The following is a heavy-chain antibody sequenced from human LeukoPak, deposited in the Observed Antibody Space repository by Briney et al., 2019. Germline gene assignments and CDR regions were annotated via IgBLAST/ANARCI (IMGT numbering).Heavy chain of an antibody. CDR2: IFPGDSDT. Sequence: GESLKISCKASGYSFTTYWIGWVRQMPGKGLEWRGIIFPGDSDTKYSPSFQGQVTTSSDNSISTTYLQWSSLKASDTAMYYCARHGGGYCRTTSCYLFDPWGQGTLVTVSS. V-gene: IGHV5-51*01. CDR1: GYSFTTYW. J-gene: IGHJ5*02. CDR3: ARHGGGYCRTTSCYLFDP. D-gene: IGHD2-2*01.